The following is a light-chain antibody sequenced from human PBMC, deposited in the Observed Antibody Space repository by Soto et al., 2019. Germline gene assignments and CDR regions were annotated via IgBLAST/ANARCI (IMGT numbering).Light chain of an antibody. CDR1: SSNIGAGYD. V-gene: IGLV1-40*01. CDR3: QSYDSSDVV. CDR2: GNS. Sequence: QSVLTQPPSVSGAPGQRVTISCTGSSSNIGAGYDVHWYQQLPGTAPKLLIYGNSNRPSGVPDRFSGSKSDTSASLAITGLQAEDEADYYCQSYDSSDVVFGGGTKLTVL. J-gene: IGLJ2*01.